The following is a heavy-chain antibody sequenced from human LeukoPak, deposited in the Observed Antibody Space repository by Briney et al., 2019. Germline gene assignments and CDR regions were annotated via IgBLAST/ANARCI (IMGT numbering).Heavy chain of an antibody. Sequence: ASVKVSCKASGYTFTDYYMHWVRQAPGQGLEWMRWINPNSGGTNYAQKFQGRVTMTRDTSISTAYMELSRLRSDDTAVYYCATVHHRYYDFWSGYYTTNYWGQGTLVTVSS. J-gene: IGHJ4*02. CDR1: GYTFTDYY. D-gene: IGHD3-3*01. V-gene: IGHV1-2*02. CDR3: ATVHHRYYDFWSGYYTTNY. CDR2: INPNSGGT.